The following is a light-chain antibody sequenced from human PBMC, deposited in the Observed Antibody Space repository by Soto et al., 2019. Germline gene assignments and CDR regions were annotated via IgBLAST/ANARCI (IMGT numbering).Light chain of an antibody. V-gene: IGKV1-5*03. CDR1: QSVSSW. J-gene: IGKJ5*01. CDR2: KAS. CDR3: QQHKTYPVT. Sequence: DIQMTQSPSTLSASVGDRVIITCRASQSVSSWLAWYQHKPGKAPKLLIYKASRLDSGVPSRFSGSGSGTEFTLTINGLQPDDSATYYCQQHKTYPVTFGQGTRLEVK.